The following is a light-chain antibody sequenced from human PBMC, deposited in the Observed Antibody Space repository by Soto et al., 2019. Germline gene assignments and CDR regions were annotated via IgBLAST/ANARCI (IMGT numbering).Light chain of an antibody. CDR3: QQYGSIPLT. CDR2: GAS. V-gene: IGKV3-15*01. Sequence: EIVMTQSPATLSVSPGERATLSCRASQSVKSNLAWYQQKPGQAPRLLVYGASTGATGIPARFSGSGSGTEFTLTISRLEPEDSAVYYCQQYGSIPLTFGGGTKVEIK. J-gene: IGKJ4*01. CDR1: QSVKSN.